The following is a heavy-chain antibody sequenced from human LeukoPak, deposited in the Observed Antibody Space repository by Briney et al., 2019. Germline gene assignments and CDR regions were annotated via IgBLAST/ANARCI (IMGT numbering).Heavy chain of an antibody. J-gene: IGHJ4*02. CDR3: ARVVAARLRWLVRKTSYYFDY. CDR1: GGSISSSSYY. D-gene: IGHD6-6*01. V-gene: IGHV4-39*07. Sequence: SETLSLTCTVSGGSISSSSYYWSWIRQPPGKGLEWIGEINHSGSTNYNPPLKSRVTISVDTSKNQFSLKLSSVTAADTAVYYCARVVAARLRWLVRKTSYYFDYWGQGTLVTVSS. CDR2: INHSGST.